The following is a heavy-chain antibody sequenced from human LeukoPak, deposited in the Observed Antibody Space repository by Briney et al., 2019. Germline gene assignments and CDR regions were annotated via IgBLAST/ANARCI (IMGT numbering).Heavy chain of an antibody. CDR3: ARDLFAAMVPFDY. Sequence: GGSLRLSCAASGFTFSSYWMSWVRQVPGKGLEWVANIKQDGSEKYYVDSVKGRFTISRDNAKNSLYLQMNSLRAEDTAVYYCARDLFAAMVPFDYWGQGTLVTVSS. V-gene: IGHV3-7*01. CDR2: IKQDGSEK. CDR1: GFTFSSYW. D-gene: IGHD5-18*01. J-gene: IGHJ4*02.